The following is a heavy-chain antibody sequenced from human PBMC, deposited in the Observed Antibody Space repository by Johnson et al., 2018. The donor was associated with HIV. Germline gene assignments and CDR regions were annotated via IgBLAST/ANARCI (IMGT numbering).Heavy chain of an antibody. CDR3: AKDRVGATSPQAQNAFDI. Sequence: VQLVESGGGVVQPGRSLRLSCAASGFIFSSYWMSWFRRAPGTGLEGVPAVSACGGRTYYADSVKSRFTISRDNSKNTLYLQMNSLRAEDTAVYYCAKDRVGATSPQAQNAFDIWGQGTMVTVSS. J-gene: IGHJ3*02. CDR2: VSACGGRT. V-gene: IGHV3-23*04. CDR1: GFIFSSYW. D-gene: IGHD1-26*01.